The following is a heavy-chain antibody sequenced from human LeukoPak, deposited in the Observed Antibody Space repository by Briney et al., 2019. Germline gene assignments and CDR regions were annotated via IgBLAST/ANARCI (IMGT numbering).Heavy chain of an antibody. D-gene: IGHD1-26*01. CDR3: TRESGAFSPFGF. Sequence: PSGTLSLTCGVSGGSIITSNWWSWVRQPPGKGLEWIGEVHLNGATNYDPSLESRVSMSIDKSKNQLSLKLSSVTAADTATYYCTRESGAFSPFGFWGQGTLVIVSS. V-gene: IGHV4-4*02. J-gene: IGHJ4*02. CDR2: VHLNGAT. CDR1: GGSIITSNW.